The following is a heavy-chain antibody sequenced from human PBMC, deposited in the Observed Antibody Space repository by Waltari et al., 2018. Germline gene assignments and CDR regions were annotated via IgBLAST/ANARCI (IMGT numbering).Heavy chain of an antibody. D-gene: IGHD3-16*01. CDR2: ISSSSKYI. J-gene: IGHJ3*02. CDR3: ARGGWASNTFDI. Sequence: EVQLVESGGGLVKPGGSLSLSSSASGFPFCCYNMNWVRQAPGKGLEWVSFISSSSKYIFDADSVKGRFTISRDNAKNSLWLQMNSLRVEDTAVYYCARGGWASNTFDIWGQGTMVTVSS. CDR1: GFPFCCYN. V-gene: IGHV3-21*01.